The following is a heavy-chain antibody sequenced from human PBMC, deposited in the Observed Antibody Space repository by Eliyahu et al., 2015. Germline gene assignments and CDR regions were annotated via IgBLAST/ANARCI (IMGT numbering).Heavy chain of an antibody. V-gene: IGHV3-48*03. D-gene: IGHD3-10*01. CDR2: ISASADKI. CDR1: GFSFGDSE. CDR3: ARDPHSGFRFDF. Sequence: EVQLVESGGDLVQPGGSLRLSCAAFGFSFGDSEMDWVRQAPGKGPEWVAYISASADKIYYADSVRGRFTVSRDNAKNSLYLQMNSLRAEDTAVYYCARDPHSGFRFDFRGQGTLVTVSS. J-gene: IGHJ4*02.